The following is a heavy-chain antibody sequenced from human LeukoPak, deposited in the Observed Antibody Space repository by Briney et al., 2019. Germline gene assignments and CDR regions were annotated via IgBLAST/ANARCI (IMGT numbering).Heavy chain of an antibody. CDR1: GGSISSYY. D-gene: IGHD5-18*01. V-gene: IGHV4-4*09. Sequence: SETLSLTCTVSGGSISSYYWSWIRQPPGKGLEWIGYIYTCGSTNYNPSLKSRVTISVDTSKNQFSLKLSSVTAADTAVYYCARLTPGGYSYGPGGFDYWGQGTLVTVSS. CDR2: IYTCGST. J-gene: IGHJ4*02. CDR3: ARLTPGGYSYGPGGFDY.